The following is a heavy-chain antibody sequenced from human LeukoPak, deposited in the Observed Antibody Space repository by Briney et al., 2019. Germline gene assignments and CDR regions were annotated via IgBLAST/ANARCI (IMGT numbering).Heavy chain of an antibody. J-gene: IGHJ4*02. V-gene: IGHV3-23*01. CDR1: GFTFSSYA. CDR2: INGSGGRT. Sequence: GGSLRLSCAASGFTFSSYAMTWVRQAPGKGLEWVSGINGSGGRTYYAVFVKGRFTISRDNSKNTLYLQMNSLRAEDTAIYYCAKDPFFDYWGQGTLVTVSS. CDR3: AKDPFFDY.